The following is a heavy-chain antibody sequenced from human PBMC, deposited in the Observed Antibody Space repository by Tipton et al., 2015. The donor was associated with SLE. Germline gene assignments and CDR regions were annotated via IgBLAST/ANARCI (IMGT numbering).Heavy chain of an antibody. J-gene: IGHJ4*02. D-gene: IGHD1-26*01. Sequence: GSLRLSCAGSGFTLSDYYMSWVRQAPGKGPEWVSYISASGLTIYYADSVKGRFTISRDNAKNSVYLQMNNLRAEDTAMYYCARDDVGPHSVVDFWGQGTLVTVYS. CDR2: ISASGLTI. CDR3: ARDDVGPHSVVDF. V-gene: IGHV3-11*01. CDR1: GFTLSDYY.